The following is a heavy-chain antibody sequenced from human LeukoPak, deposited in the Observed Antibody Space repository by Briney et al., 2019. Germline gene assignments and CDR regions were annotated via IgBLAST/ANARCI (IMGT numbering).Heavy chain of an antibody. CDR2: ISGSGGST. CDR1: GFTFSSYA. J-gene: IGHJ4*02. V-gene: IGHV3-23*01. D-gene: IGHD3-22*01. CDR3: AKHSDSSGYYLSITLYFDY. Sequence: QPGGSLRLSCAASGFTFSSYAMSWVRQAPGKGLEWASAISGSGGSTYYADSVKGRFTISRDNSKNTLYLQMNSLRAEDTAVYYCAKHSDSSGYYLSITLYFDYWGQGTLVTVSS.